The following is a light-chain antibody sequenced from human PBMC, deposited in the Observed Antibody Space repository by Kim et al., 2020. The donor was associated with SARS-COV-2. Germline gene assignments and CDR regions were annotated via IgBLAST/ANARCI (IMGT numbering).Light chain of an antibody. CDR2: GAS. CDR1: QTVSSNY. J-gene: IGKJ1*01. V-gene: IGKV3-20*01. Sequence: APGERATPSCRASQTVSSNYLAWYQQKPGQAPRLLIYGASTRATGTPDRFSGSGSGADFTLTIGSLEPDDFAVYHCQQYSRSPPTFGQGTKVDIK. CDR3: QQYSRSPPT.